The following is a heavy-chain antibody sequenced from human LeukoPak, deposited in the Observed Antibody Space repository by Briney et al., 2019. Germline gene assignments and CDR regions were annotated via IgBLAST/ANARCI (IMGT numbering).Heavy chain of an antibody. CDR2: IIPILGIA. V-gene: IGHV1-69*04. CDR1: GGTFSSYA. D-gene: IGHD5-12*01. CDR3: ARNRGGYSGYDLAY. J-gene: IGHJ4*02. Sequence: SVKVSCKASGGTFSSYAISWVRQAPGQGLEWMGRIIPILGIANYAQRFQGRVTITAHKSTSTAYMELGSLRSEDTAVYYCARNRGGYSGYDLAYWGQGTLVTVSS.